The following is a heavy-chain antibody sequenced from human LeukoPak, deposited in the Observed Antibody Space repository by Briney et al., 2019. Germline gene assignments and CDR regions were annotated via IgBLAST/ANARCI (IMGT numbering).Heavy chain of an antibody. V-gene: IGHV4-39*01. D-gene: IGHD3-10*01. Sequence: PSETLSLTCTVSGGSISSSSYYWGWIRQPPGTGLEWLGSIYYSGSTYYNPSLKSRVTISVDTSKNQFSLKLSSVTAADTAVYYCARHRSYYGSGSPGGYNWFDPWGQGTLVTVSS. CDR2: IYYSGST. CDR3: ARHRSYYGSGSPGGYNWFDP. CDR1: GGSISSSSYY. J-gene: IGHJ5*02.